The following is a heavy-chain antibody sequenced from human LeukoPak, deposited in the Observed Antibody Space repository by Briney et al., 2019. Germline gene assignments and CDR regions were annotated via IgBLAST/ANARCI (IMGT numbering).Heavy chain of an antibody. CDR2: INWNGDST. Sequence: GGSLRLSCTASGFTFGDYAMSWVRQAPGKGLEWVSSINWNGDSTHYADSVRGRFTISRDNAKNSLYLQMNSLRAEDTAFYYCARFVDFGGFDYWGQETLVTVSS. D-gene: IGHD4-23*01. CDR3: ARFVDFGGFDY. J-gene: IGHJ4*02. V-gene: IGHV3-20*04. CDR1: GFTFGDYA.